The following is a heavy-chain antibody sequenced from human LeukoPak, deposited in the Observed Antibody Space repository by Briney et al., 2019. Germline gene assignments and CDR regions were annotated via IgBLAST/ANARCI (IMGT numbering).Heavy chain of an antibody. J-gene: IGHJ3*02. CDR2: INPNSGGT. CDR3: ARWPWGWSGSDDAFDI. Sequence: GASVKVSCKASGYTFTSYGISWVRQAPGQGLEWMGWINPNSGGTNYAQKFQGRVTMTRDTSISTAYMELSRLRSDDTAVYYCARWPWGWSGSDDAFDIWGQGTMVTVSS. CDR1: GYTFTSYG. V-gene: IGHV1-2*02. D-gene: IGHD3-3*01.